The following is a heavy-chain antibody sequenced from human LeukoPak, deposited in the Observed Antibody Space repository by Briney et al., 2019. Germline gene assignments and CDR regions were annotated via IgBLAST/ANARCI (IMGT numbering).Heavy chain of an antibody. CDR3: ARDPVSGSILAAAGQGY. CDR2: IIPIFGTA. CDR1: GGTFSSYA. J-gene: IGHJ4*02. Sequence: SVKVSCKASGGTFSSYAISWVRQAPGQGLEWMGGIIPIFGTANYAQKFQGRVTITADESTSTAYMELSSLRSEDTAVYYCARDPVSGSILAAAGQGYWGQGTLVTVSS. V-gene: IGHV1-69*13. D-gene: IGHD6-13*01.